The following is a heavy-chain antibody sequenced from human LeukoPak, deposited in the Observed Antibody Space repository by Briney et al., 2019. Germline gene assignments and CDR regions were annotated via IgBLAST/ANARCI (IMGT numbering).Heavy chain of an antibody. Sequence: ASVKVSCKASGYTLTGYYMHWLRQAPAQGLEWMGWINPNSGGTNYAQKFQGRVTMTRDTSISTAYMELSRLRSDDTAVYYCAGDYYDSLLQHWGQGTLVTVSS. CDR3: AGDYYDSLLQH. CDR2: INPNSGGT. J-gene: IGHJ1*01. D-gene: IGHD3-22*01. V-gene: IGHV1-2*02. CDR1: GYTLTGYY.